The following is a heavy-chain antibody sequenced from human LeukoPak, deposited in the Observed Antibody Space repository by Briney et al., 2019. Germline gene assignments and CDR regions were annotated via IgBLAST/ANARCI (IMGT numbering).Heavy chain of an antibody. CDR1: GGSMSSGSYY. D-gene: IGHD6-6*01. V-gene: IGHV4-61*02. J-gene: IGHJ3*02. Sequence: SETLSLNCTLSGGSMSSGSYYGRWIRQPAGKGVEWIGCIYNSGSTNYYPTLKRRVTISVDTSKNHFSLKLLSVTAADTAVYYCARGSIAARFPYEAFDIWGQGTMVTVSS. CDR3: ARGSIAARFPYEAFDI. CDR2: IYNSGST.